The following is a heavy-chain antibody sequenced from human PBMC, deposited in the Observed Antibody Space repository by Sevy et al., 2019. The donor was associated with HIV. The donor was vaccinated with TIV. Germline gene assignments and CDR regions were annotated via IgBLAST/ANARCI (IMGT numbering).Heavy chain of an antibody. D-gene: IGHD3-22*01. V-gene: IGHV3-7*01. CDR1: GFTFSSYW. J-gene: IGHJ6*02. CDR3: AREGSITMIVVVINYGMDV. CDR2: IKQDGSEK. Sequence: GGSLRLSCAASGFTFSSYWMSWVRQAPGKGLEWVANIKQDGSEKYYVDSVKGRFTISRDNAKNSLYLQMNSLRAEDTAVYYCAREGSITMIVVVINYGMDVWGQGTTVTVSS.